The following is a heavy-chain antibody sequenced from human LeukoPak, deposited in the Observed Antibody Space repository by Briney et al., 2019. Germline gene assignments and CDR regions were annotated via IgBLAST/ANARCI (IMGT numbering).Heavy chain of an antibody. CDR3: ARDLGICSSTSCYGGYYYYYMDV. J-gene: IGHJ6*03. CDR1: GYTFTSYY. Sequence: ASVKVSCKASGYTFTSYYMHWVRQAPGQGLEWMGWINPNSGGTNYAQKFQGRVTMTRDTSISTAYMELSRLRSDDTAVYYCARDLGICSSTSCYGGYYYYYMDVWGKGTTVTVSS. V-gene: IGHV1-2*02. CDR2: INPNSGGT. D-gene: IGHD2-2*01.